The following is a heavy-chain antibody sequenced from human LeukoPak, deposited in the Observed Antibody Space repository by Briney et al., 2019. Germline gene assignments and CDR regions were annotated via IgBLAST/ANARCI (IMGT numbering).Heavy chain of an antibody. CDR3: ARTGGGRDGYNWRETFGYFDY. V-gene: IGHV3-74*01. CDR1: GFTFSSYW. J-gene: IGHJ4*02. Sequence: GGSLRLSCAASGFTFSSYWMHWVRQAPGKGLVWVSRINTDGSSTSYADSVKGRFTISRDNAKNTLYLQMNSLRAEDTAVYYCARTGGGRDGYNWRETFGYFDYWGQGTLVTVSS. CDR2: INTDGSST. D-gene: IGHD5-24*01.